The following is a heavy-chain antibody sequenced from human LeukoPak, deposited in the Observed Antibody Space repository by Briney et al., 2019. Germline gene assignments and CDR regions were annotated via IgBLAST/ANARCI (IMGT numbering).Heavy chain of an antibody. CDR3: ARGRFSRSYADYYYYGMDV. J-gene: IGHJ6*02. V-gene: IGHV4-34*01. CDR2: INHSGST. D-gene: IGHD2-2*01. Sequence: SETLSLTCAVYGGSFSGYYWSWIRQPPGKGLEWIGEINHSGSTNYNPSLKSRVTISVDTSKNQFSLKLSSVTAADTAVYYCARGRFSRSYADYYYYGMDVWGQGTTVTVPS. CDR1: GGSFSGYY.